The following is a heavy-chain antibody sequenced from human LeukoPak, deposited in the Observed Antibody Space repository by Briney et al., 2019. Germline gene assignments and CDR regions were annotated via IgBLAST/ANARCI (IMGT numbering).Heavy chain of an antibody. CDR3: ARERLSAYLPHSGAHYAMFDY. V-gene: IGHV1-2*02. Sequence: ASVRVSCKASGYTFTDCYIHWVRQAPGQGLEWMGWINPKSGATNYAQKFRGRVTMTRDASISTVYMEMATLTSDDAAMFFCARERLSAYLPHSGAHYAMFDYWGQGTLPTVSS. D-gene: IGHD2-2*01. CDR2: INPKSGAT. CDR1: GYTFTDCY. J-gene: IGHJ4*02.